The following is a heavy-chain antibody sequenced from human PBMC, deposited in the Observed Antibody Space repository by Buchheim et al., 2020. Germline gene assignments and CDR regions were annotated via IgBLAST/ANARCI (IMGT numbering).Heavy chain of an antibody. Sequence: QEQLQQWGAGLLKPSETLSLTCAVYVGSFSGYYWSWFRQSPATGLEWIGEIDHSGSVIYNPSLKSRLTLSLDTSKNPFSLPLASVTAADTAVYFCARGPYGDVRPRGRRLFDYWGQGTL. CDR1: VGSFSGYY. J-gene: IGHJ4*02. D-gene: IGHD4/OR15-4a*01. V-gene: IGHV4-34*01. CDR3: ARGPYGDVRPRGRRLFDY. CDR2: IDHSGSV.